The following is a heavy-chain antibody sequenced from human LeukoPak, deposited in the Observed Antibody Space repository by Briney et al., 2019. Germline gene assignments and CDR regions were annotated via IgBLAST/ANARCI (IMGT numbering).Heavy chain of an antibody. D-gene: IGHD5-24*01. CDR3: ARWLQTLDY. CDR1: GGSISSGGYS. J-gene: IGHJ4*01. V-gene: IGHV4-31*03. Sequence: PSQTLSLTCTVSGGSISSGGYSWSWIRQHPGKGLEWIGYIYYSGSTYYNPSLKSRVTISVDTSKNQFSLKLSSVTAADTAVYYCARWLQTLDYWGQGTLVTVSS. CDR2: IYYSGST.